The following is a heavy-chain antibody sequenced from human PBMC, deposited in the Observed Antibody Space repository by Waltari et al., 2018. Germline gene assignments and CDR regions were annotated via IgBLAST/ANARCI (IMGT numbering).Heavy chain of an antibody. J-gene: IGHJ5*02. CDR1: GFTFSDYY. V-gene: IGHV3-11*06. CDR2: ISSSSSYT. Sequence: QVQLVESGGGLVKPGGSLRLSCAASGFTFSDYYMSWIRQAPGKGLEWVSYISSSSSYTNYADSVKGRFTISRDNAKNSLYLQMNSLRAEDTAVYYCARDDKSGGYSSPWGQGTLVTVSS. D-gene: IGHD6-19*01. CDR3: ARDDKSGGYSSP.